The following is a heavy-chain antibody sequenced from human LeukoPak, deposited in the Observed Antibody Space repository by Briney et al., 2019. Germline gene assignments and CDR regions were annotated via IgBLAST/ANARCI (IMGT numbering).Heavy chain of an antibody. V-gene: IGHV3-7*01. J-gene: IGHJ5*02. CDR2: IKGDGSEK. CDR1: GSTFSSYW. D-gene: IGHD5-24*01. Sequence: GGSLRLSCAASGSTFSSYWMSWVRLAPGKGLEWVANIKGDGSEKWYADSVKGRFTISRDNAQNSVHLQMNSLRAEDTAVYHCARDEYRSRWLHPWGQGTLVTVTS. CDR3: ARDEYRSRWLHP.